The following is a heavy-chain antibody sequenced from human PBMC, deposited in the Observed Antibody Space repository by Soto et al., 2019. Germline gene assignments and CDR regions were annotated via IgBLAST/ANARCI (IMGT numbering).Heavy chain of an antibody. CDR2: INAGNGNA. D-gene: IGHD3-10*01. CDR1: GYTFTSYA. V-gene: IGHV1-3*01. Sequence: QVQLVQSGAEVKKPGASVKVACKASGYTFTSYAMHWGRQAPGQRLEWMGWINAGNGNAKYSQKFQGSVTITRDTAAITAYMELCSLISEDTTVYYCARGESCQLLAHSWGQGTMVTVSS. CDR3: ARGESCQLLAHS. J-gene: IGHJ4*02.